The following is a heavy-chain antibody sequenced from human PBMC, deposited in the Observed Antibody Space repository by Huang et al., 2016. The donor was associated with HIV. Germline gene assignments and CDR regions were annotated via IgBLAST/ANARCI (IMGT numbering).Heavy chain of an antibody. CDR3: ARTKGEFDF. D-gene: IGHD3-16*01. Sequence: QIHLVQSGPEVKQPGASVKVSFKASGYKFHIYEITWVRQTPVQGLEWMGWTGGDNVSTKFAQKFQDRLTMTTDVATSTAYLELRSLRLDDTAVYYCARTKGEFDFWGQGALVTVSS. CDR2: TGGDNVST. J-gene: IGHJ4*02. CDR1: GYKFHIYE. V-gene: IGHV1-18*04.